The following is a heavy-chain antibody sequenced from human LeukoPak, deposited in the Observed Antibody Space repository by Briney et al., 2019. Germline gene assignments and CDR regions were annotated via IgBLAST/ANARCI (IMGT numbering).Heavy chain of an antibody. V-gene: IGHV1-69*01. D-gene: IGHD3-22*01. CDR2: IIPIFGTA. CDR3: ARELEEYYDSSGYPSGAFDI. J-gene: IGHJ3*02. Sequence: SVKVSCKASGGTFSSYAISWVRQAPGQGLEWMGGIIPIFGTANYAQKFQGRVTITADESTSTAYMELSSLRSEDTAVYYCARELEEYYDSSGYPSGAFDIWGQGTMVTVSS. CDR1: GGTFSSYA.